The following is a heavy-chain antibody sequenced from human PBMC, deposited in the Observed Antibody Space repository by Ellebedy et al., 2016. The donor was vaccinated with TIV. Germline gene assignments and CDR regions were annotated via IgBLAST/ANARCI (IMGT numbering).Heavy chain of an antibody. D-gene: IGHD3-10*01. J-gene: IGHJ4*02. Sequence: LGGSLRLSCVVSGFTFSSYGMHWVRQAPGKGLEWVAVIWYDGSNEYYADSVKGRFTISRDNSKNTRHRQMNSLRVEDTAVYYCARAVGTSGTGAPYWGQGTLVSVSS. CDR1: GFTFSSYG. CDR3: ARAVGTSGTGAPY. CDR2: IWYDGSNE. V-gene: IGHV3-33*08.